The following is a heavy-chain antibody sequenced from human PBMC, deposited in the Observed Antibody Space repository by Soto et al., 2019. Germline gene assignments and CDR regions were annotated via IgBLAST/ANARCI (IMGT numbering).Heavy chain of an antibody. J-gene: IGHJ3*02. CDR3: ARDNGGDWGVGAFDI. CDR2: MSSSSGTI. Sequence: PGGSLRLSCAASGFTLRSYSMNWVRQAPGKGLEWVSYMSSSSGTIYYADSVKGRFTISRDNAKNSLYLEMNSLRAEDTAVYFRARDNGGDWGVGAFDIWGQGTMVTVSS. D-gene: IGHD2-21*02. CDR1: GFTLRSYS. V-gene: IGHV3-48*01.